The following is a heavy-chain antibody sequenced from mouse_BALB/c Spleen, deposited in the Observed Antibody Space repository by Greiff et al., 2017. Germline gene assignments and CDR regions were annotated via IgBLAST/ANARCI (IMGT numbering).Heavy chain of an antibody. J-gene: IGHJ2*01. CDR2: ISYSGST. CDR1: GDSITSGY. CDR3: ARGDYGSSSYYFDY. V-gene: IGHV3-8*02. D-gene: IGHD1-1*01. Sequence: EVKLEESGPSLVKPSQTLSLTCSVTGDSITSGYWNWIRKFPGNKLEYMGYISYSGSTYYNPSLKSRISITRDTSKNQYYLQLNSVTTEDTATYYCARGDYGSSSYYFDYWGQGTTLTVSS.